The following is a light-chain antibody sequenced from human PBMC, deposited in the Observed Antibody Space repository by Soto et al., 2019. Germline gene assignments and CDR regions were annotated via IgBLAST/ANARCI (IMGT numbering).Light chain of an antibody. CDR1: QTISSW. CDR3: QQYNSYSPT. J-gene: IGKJ1*01. Sequence: IQLTQSPSFLSASVGDRVTITCRASQTISSWLAWYQQKPGKAPKLLIYKASTLKSGVPSRFSGSGSGTDFTLTISSLHPDDFATYYCQQYNSYSPTFGQGTKVDI. V-gene: IGKV1-5*03. CDR2: KAS.